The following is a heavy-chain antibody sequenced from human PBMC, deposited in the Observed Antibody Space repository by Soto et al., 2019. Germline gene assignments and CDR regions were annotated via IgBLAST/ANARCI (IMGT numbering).Heavy chain of an antibody. Sequence: SETLSLTCTVSGGSISSGGYYWSWIRQHPGRGLEWIGYIYYSGSTYYNPSLKSPVTISVDTSKNQFSLKLTSVTAADTAVFYCANQRDSTTHFDYWGQGTLVTVSS. CDR2: IYYSGST. D-gene: IGHD1-1*01. CDR1: GGSISSGGYY. J-gene: IGHJ4*02. V-gene: IGHV4-31*01. CDR3: ANQRDSTTHFDY.